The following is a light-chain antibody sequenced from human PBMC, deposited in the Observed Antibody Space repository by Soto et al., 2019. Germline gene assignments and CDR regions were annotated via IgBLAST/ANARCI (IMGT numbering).Light chain of an antibody. Sequence: QSALTQPASVSGSPGQSITISCTGTSSDVGSYKFVSWYQQYPGKAPKLMIYEGSKRPSGVSDRVSDSKSGNTASLTISGLKDEDEADYFSCSSAGGSNVFGAGTKVTVL. J-gene: IGLJ1*01. CDR2: EGS. CDR3: CSSAGGSNV. V-gene: IGLV2-23*03. CDR1: SSDVGSYKF.